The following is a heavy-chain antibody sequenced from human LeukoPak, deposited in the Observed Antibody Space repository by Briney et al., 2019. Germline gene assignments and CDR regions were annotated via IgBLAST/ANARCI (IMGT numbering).Heavy chain of an antibody. V-gene: IGHV3-30-3*01. Sequence: GGSLRLSCGASGFTFSSFAMHWVRQAPGKGLEWLAVISYDGSNDYYAGSLKGRCTMSRDNSRNTLYLQIKSLRPDDTAVYYCARDAGGAFYWYFDLWGRGTQVTVSS. J-gene: IGHJ2*01. CDR2: ISYDGSND. CDR1: GFTFSSFA. CDR3: ARDAGGAFYWYFDL. D-gene: IGHD1-26*01.